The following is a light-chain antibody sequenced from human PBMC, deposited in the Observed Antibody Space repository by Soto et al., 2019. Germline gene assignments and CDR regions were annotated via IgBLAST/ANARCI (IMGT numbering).Light chain of an antibody. Sequence: QSVLTQPPSASGTPGQRVTISCSGSSSNIGSNIVNWYQQVPGTAPKLLIYSSNQRPSGVPDRFSGSKSGTSASLAISGLQSEDEADYYCAAWDDSLNGVVFGGGTKLTVL. CDR1: SSNIGSNI. V-gene: IGLV1-44*01. CDR2: SSN. CDR3: AAWDDSLNGVV. J-gene: IGLJ2*01.